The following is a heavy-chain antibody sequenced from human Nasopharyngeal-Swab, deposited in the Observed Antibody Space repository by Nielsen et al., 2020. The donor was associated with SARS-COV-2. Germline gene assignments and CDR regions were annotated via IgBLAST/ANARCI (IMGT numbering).Heavy chain of an antibody. CDR1: GFGFTTYW. D-gene: IGHD3-16*01. Sequence: GEFLKISCATSGFGFTTYWMTWVRQAPGKGLEWLALIKQDGSEKYYADSVKGRFTISRDNAENSLFLQMDSLTGDDTAIYYCARNTLLDSWGQGTLVAVSS. CDR2: IKQDGSEK. CDR3: ARNTLLDS. V-gene: IGHV3-7*03. J-gene: IGHJ5*01.